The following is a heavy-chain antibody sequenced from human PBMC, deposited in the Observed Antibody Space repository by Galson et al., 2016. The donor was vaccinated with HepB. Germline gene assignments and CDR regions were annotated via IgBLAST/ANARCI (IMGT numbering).Heavy chain of an antibody. CDR1: GFAFSSHW. CDR2: INSDGAIS. J-gene: IGHJ4*02. V-gene: IGHV3-74*01. D-gene: IGHD6-25*01. Sequence: SLRLSCAASGFAFSSHWMHWVRQDLGKGLVWVSRINSDGAISNYADSVKGRFTISRDNSRNTLFLQMSSLRVEDTAVYYCARDSGYNEHGGFDNWGQGTLVTVSS. CDR3: ARDSGYNEHGGFDN.